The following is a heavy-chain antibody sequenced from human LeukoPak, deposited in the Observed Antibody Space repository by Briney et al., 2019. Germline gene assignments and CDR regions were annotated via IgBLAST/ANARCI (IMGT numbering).Heavy chain of an antibody. CDR3: AREMGSGSYRDTYYYYYGMDV. V-gene: IGHV1-2*02. D-gene: IGHD3-16*02. CDR2: INPNSGGT. J-gene: IGHJ6*02. Sequence: GASVKVSCKASGGTFSSYAISWVRQAPGQGLEWMGWINPNSGGTNYAQKFQGRVTMTRDTSISTAYMELSRLRSDDTAVYYCAREMGSGSYRDTYYYYYGMDVWGQGTTVTVSS. CDR1: GGTFSSYA.